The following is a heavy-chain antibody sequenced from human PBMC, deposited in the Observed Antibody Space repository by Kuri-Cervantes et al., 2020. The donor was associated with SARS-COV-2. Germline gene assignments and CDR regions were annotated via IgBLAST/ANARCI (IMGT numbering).Heavy chain of an antibody. CDR2: IFHSGTA. J-gene: IGHJ4*02. Sequence: SETLSLTCAVSGGSIGNGGYSWIWIRQPPGKGLEYIGYIFHSGTAYYNPSLKSRVAMSADRSKNQFFLNLRSVTAADTAVYYCARATLTMNFDYWGPGALVTVSS. CDR1: GGSIGNGGYS. D-gene: IGHD3-3*01. V-gene: IGHV4-30-2*01. CDR3: ARATLTMNFDY.